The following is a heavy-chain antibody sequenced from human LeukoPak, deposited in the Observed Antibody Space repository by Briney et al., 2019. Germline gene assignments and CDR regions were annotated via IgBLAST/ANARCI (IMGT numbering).Heavy chain of an antibody. CDR3: ARDGWLDYNSGGYRYDY. CDR1: GFTFSSYT. D-gene: IGHD3-22*01. CDR2: ISPSNTYI. J-gene: IGHJ4*02. V-gene: IGHV3-21*01. Sequence: GGSLRLSCAASGFTFSSYTMNWVRQAPGKGLEWLSSISPSNTYIYYADSVKGRFTISRDNAKNSLYLQMNSLRADDTAVYYCARDGWLDYNSGGYRYDYWGQGILVTVSS.